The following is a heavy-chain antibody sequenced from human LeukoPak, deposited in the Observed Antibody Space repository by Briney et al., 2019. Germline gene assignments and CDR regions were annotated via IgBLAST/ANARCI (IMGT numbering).Heavy chain of an antibody. CDR2: IYSGGST. CDR3: ARTYYDSSGPVVADAFDI. CDR1: GFTVSSSY. V-gene: IGHV3-53*01. D-gene: IGHD3-22*01. Sequence: PGGSLRLSCAASGFTVSSSYMSWVRQAPGKGLEWVSVIYSGGSTYYADSVKGRFTISRDNSKNTLYLQMNSLRAEDTAVYYCARTYYDSSGPVVADAFDIWGQGTMVTVSS. J-gene: IGHJ3*02.